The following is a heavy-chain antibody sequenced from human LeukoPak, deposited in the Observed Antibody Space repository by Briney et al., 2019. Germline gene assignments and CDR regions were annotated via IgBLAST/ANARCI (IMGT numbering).Heavy chain of an antibody. D-gene: IGHD3-9*01. CDR1: GGSFSGYY. J-gene: IGHJ5*02. CDR3: ARSLRYFDWLPDRFDP. Sequence: SETLSLTCAVYGGSFSGYYWSWIRQPPGKGLEWIGEINHSGSTNYNPSLKSRVTISVDTSKNQFSLKLSSVTAADTAVYYCARSLRYFDWLPDRFDPWGQGTLVTVSS. CDR2: INHSGST. V-gene: IGHV4-34*01.